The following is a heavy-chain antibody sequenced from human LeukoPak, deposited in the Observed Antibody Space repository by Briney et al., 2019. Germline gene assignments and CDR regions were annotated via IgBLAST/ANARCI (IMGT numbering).Heavy chain of an antibody. D-gene: IGHD6-13*01. CDR1: GFTFSNAW. V-gene: IGHV3-15*01. CDR2: IKSKTDGGTT. J-gene: IGHJ6*03. Sequence: GGSLRLSCAASGFTFSNAWMSWVRQAPGKGLEWVGRIKSKTDGGTTDYAAPMKGRFTISRDDSKNTLYLQMNSLKTEDTAVYYCTTDPSSSYYYYMDVWGKGTTVTVSS. CDR3: TTDPSSSYYYYMDV.